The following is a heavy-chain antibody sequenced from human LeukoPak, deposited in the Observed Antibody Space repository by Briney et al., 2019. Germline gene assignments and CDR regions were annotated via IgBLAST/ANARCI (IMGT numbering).Heavy chain of an antibody. V-gene: IGHV4-30-2*01. D-gene: IGHD6-6*01. Sequence: PSETLSLTCTVSGGSVSSGGFHWSWIRQPPGKGLEWIGYIYHIGTTDYNPSLKSRVTISLDRSKNQVSLRLTSVTAADTAVYYCARAVRIAARPTAYYYYMDVWGKGTTVTVSS. CDR2: IYHIGTT. CDR3: ARAVRIAARPTAYYYYMDV. CDR1: GGSVSSGGFH. J-gene: IGHJ6*03.